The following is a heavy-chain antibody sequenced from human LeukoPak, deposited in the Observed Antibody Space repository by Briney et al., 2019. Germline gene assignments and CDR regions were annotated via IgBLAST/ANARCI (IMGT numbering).Heavy chain of an antibody. CDR2: IYYSGST. J-gene: IGHJ3*01. Sequence: PSETLSLTCTVSGGSISSYHWNWIRQSPGKGPEWIGYIYYSGSTNYNPSLKSRVTISVDTSKNQFSQKLSSVTAADTAVYYCAKYWGGSDVWGQGTMVTVSS. CDR3: AKYWGGSDV. CDR1: GGSISSYH. D-gene: IGHD2-21*01. V-gene: IGHV4-59*01.